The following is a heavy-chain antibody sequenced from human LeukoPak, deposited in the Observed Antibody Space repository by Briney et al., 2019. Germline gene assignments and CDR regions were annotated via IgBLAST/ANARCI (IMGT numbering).Heavy chain of an antibody. CDR2: IWYDGSNK. V-gene: IGHV3-33*01. J-gene: IGHJ4*02. CDR1: GFTFSSYG. Sequence: PGGSLRLSCAASGFTFSSYGMHWVRQAPGKGLEWVAVIWYDGSNKYYADSVKGRFTISRDNSKNTLYLQMNSLGAEDTAVYYCAVGSGSYYGYFDYWGQGTLVTVSS. D-gene: IGHD3-10*01. CDR3: AVGSGSYYGYFDY.